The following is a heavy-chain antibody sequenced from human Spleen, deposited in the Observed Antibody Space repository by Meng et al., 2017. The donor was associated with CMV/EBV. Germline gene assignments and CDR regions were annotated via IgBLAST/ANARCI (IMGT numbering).Heavy chain of an antibody. CDR1: GFTFSSYD. J-gene: IGHJ6*02. CDR2: TRYDENNI. D-gene: IGHD5-18*01. Sequence: GESLKISCAASGFTFSSYDMHWVRQAPGKGLEWVAFTRYDENNIYYVDSVKGRFTISRDNSKNTLYLQMNSLRAEDTAVYYCAKEDSWEDTAMAGYYYYGMDVWGQGTTVTVSS. CDR3: AKEDSWEDTAMAGYYYYGMDV. V-gene: IGHV3-30*02.